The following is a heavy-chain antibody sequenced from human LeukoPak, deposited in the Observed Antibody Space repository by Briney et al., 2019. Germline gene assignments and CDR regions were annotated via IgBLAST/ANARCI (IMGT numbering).Heavy chain of an antibody. CDR2: IKQDGNDK. Sequence: GGSLRLSCAASGFTFSTYCMSWVRQAPGKGLEWVANIKQDGNDKYYVDSVRGRFTISRHNSKNSLYLQMNSLRVEDTAVYYGASRVVGTHDYFDYWGQGTLVTVSS. CDR1: GFTFSTYC. D-gene: IGHD1-26*01. J-gene: IGHJ4*02. V-gene: IGHV3-7*01. CDR3: ASRVVGTHDYFDY.